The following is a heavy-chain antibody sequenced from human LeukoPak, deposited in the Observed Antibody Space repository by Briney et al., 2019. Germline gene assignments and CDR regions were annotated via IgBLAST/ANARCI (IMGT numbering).Heavy chain of an antibody. J-gene: IGHJ4*02. Sequence: SEALSLTCAVYGGSFSGYYWSWIRQPPGKGLEWIGEINHSGSTNYNPSLKSRVTISVDTSKNQFSLKLSSVTAADTAVYYCARTIFGVVYYFDYWGQGTLVTVSS. CDR2: INHSGST. V-gene: IGHV4-34*01. CDR3: ARTIFGVVYYFDY. CDR1: GGSFSGYY. D-gene: IGHD3-3*01.